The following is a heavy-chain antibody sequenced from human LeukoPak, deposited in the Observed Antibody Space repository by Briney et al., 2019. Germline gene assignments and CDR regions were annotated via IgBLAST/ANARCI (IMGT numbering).Heavy chain of an antibody. Sequence: EASVKVSCTASGYTFTIYGISWVRQAPGQGLEWMGWISAYNGNTNYAQKLQGRVTMTTDTSTSTAYMELRSLRSDDTAVYYCARAGGYSYGPPFDYWGQGTLVTVSS. J-gene: IGHJ4*02. CDR1: GYTFTIYG. CDR3: ARAGGYSYGPPFDY. V-gene: IGHV1-18*01. CDR2: ISAYNGNT. D-gene: IGHD5-18*01.